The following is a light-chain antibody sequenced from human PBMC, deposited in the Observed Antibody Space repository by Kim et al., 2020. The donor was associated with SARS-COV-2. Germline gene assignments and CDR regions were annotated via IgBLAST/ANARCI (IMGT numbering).Light chain of an antibody. CDR1: QSVLSSSNNRNF. J-gene: IGKJ1*01. V-gene: IGKV4-1*01. CDR3: QQYNRTPWT. CDR2: WAS. Sequence: DIVMTRSPDSLAVSLGERATINCKSSQSVLSSSNNRNFLAWHQQKPGQPPKVLIYWASTRESGVPDRFSGSGSGTDFTLTISSLQAEDVAVYYCQQYNRTPWTFGQGTKVEIK.